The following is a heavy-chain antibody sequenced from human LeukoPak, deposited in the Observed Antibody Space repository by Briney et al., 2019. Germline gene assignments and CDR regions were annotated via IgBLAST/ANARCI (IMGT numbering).Heavy chain of an antibody. CDR2: IIPIFGTA. CDR3: ARGSEYGDSPSDY. CDR1: GYTFTSYA. Sequence: GASVKVSCKASGYTFTSYAISWVRQAPGQGLEWMGGIIPIFGTANYAQKFQGRVTITMDESTSTAYMELSSLRSEDTAVYYCARGSEYGDSPSDYWGQGTLVTVSS. D-gene: IGHD4-17*01. J-gene: IGHJ4*02. V-gene: IGHV1-69*05.